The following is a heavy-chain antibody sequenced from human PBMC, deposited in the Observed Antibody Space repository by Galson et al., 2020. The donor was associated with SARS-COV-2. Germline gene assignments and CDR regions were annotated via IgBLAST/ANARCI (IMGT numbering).Heavy chain of an antibody. CDR3: ARGTAVGSSWLTFDF. CDR1: GYTFTSYD. D-gene: IGHD6-13*01. Sequence: ASVKVSCKASGYTFTSYDLNWVRQATGQGLEWMAWMNPDTGNSGSAQKFRSRVTMTRNTSMSTAYMELTGLTSEDTAVYYCARGTAVGSSWLTFDFWGQGSLVTVSS. V-gene: IGHV1-8*01. CDR2: MNPDTGNS. J-gene: IGHJ4*02.